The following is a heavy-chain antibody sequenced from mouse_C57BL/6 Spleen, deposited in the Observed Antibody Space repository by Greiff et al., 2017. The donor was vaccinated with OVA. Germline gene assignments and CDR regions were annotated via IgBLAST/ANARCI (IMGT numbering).Heavy chain of an antibody. CDR1: GYALSSSW. D-gene: IGHD4-1*01. Sequence: VQLQQSGPELVKPGASVKISCKVYGYALSSSWMNWVKQRPGKGLEWIGRIYPGDGDTNYNGKFKGKATLTADKSSSTAYMQLSSLTSEDSAVYFCAELGRYAMDYWGQGTSVTVSS. J-gene: IGHJ4*01. V-gene: IGHV1-82*01. CDR3: AELGRYAMDY. CDR2: IYPGDGDT.